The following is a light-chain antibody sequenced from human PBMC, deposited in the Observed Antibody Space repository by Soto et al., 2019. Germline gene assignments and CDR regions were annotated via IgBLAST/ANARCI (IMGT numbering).Light chain of an antibody. CDR3: QQSYTTPRT. V-gene: IGKV1-5*01. J-gene: IGKJ1*01. CDR2: DAS. Sequence: IQMTQSPSTLSASVGDTVTITCRASQTISGWLAWYQQRPGKAPNLLIFDASTLESGVPSRFSGSGSGTTFTLTISSLQSDDFATYYCQQSYTTPRTFGQGTKVDI. CDR1: QTISGW.